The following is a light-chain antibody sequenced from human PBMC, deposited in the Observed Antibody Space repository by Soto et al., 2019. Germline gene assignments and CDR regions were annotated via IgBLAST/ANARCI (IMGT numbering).Light chain of an antibody. V-gene: IGKV3-15*01. CDR3: QQYGSATIT. CDR2: GAS. J-gene: IGKJ5*01. Sequence: EIMMTQSPATLSVSPGERATLSCWASQSVSSNLAWYQQRPGQAPRLLIYGASTRAAGIPARFSGSGSGTDFTLTISGLQSEDSAVYYCQQYGSATITFGQGTRLE. CDR1: QSVSSN.